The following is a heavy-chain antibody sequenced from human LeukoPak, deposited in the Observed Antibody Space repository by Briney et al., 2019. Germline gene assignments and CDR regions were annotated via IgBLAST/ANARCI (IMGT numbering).Heavy chain of an antibody. J-gene: IGHJ4*02. D-gene: IGHD2-2*01. Sequence: VASVEVSCKASGYTFTSYDINWVRQATGQGLEWMGWMNPNSGNTGYAQKFQGRVTITRNTSISTAYMELSSLRSEDTAVYYCARGLRYCSSTSCSYYFDYWGQGTLVTVSS. CDR2: MNPNSGNT. V-gene: IGHV1-8*03. CDR1: GYTFTSYD. CDR3: ARGLRYCSSTSCSYYFDY.